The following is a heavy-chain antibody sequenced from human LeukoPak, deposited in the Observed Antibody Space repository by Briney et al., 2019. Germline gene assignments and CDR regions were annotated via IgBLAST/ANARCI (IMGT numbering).Heavy chain of an antibody. Sequence: GASVNVSCKASGYTFTSYDINWVRQATGQGLEWLGWMSPSSGNTGYARQFQGRVTMTSDTSMSTAYMELSGLTSEDTAVYYCARARSGGYPDYWSQGSLVTVSS. D-gene: IGHD6-19*01. CDR3: ARARSGGYPDY. V-gene: IGHV1-8*01. J-gene: IGHJ4*02. CDR1: GYTFTSYD. CDR2: MSPSSGNT.